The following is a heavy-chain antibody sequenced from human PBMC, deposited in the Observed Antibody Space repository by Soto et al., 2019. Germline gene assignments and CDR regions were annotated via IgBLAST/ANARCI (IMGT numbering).Heavy chain of an antibody. Sequence: QVQLVQSGAEVKKPGSSVKVSCKASGGSLSNYGISWVRQAPGQGLEWMGAIIPVFGTPNYDQKFQDRVTIPADESTTTVYMEVRSLTSEDTAVYYCARGDATKIVVTTYYAMDVWGQGTTVTVSS. D-gene: IGHD3-22*01. CDR3: ARGDATKIVVTTYYAMDV. CDR1: GGSLSNYG. CDR2: IIPVFGTP. V-gene: IGHV1-69*12. J-gene: IGHJ6*02.